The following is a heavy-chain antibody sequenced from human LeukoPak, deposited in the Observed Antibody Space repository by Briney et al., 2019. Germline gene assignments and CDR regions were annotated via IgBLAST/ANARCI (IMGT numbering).Heavy chain of an antibody. V-gene: IGHV4-34*01. Sequence: KTSETLSLTCAVYGGSFSGDYWSWIRQPPGKGLDRIGEINHSGSTNYNPSLKSRVTIAVDTSKNQFSLKLSSVTDADTAVYYCASAHDYGDPNFDYWGQGTLVTVSS. J-gene: IGHJ4*02. CDR2: INHSGST. CDR1: GGSFSGDY. CDR3: ASAHDYGDPNFDY. D-gene: IGHD4-17*01.